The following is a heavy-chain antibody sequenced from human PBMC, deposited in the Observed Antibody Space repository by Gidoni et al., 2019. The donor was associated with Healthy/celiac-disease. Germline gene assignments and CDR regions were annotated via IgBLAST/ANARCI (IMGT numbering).Heavy chain of an antibody. CDR1: GFTFSSYA. CDR3: ARDLGWEATLDY. V-gene: IGHV3-30-3*01. J-gene: IGHJ4*02. CDR2: ISYDGINK. Sequence: QVQLVGCGGGGVQPGWAVRHSCAASGFTFSSYAMHWVRQAPGKGLEWVAVISYDGINKYYADSVKGRFTISRDNSKNTLYLQMNSLRAEDAAVYYCARDLGWEATLDYWGQGTLVTVSS. D-gene: IGHD3-3*01.